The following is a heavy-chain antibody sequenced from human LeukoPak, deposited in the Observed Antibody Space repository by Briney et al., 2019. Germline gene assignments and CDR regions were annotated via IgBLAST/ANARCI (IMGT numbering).Heavy chain of an antibody. J-gene: IGHJ4*02. CDR1: GFTFSNYA. V-gene: IGHV3-74*03. CDR2: IHIDGSST. D-gene: IGHD5-12*01. Sequence: PGGSLRLSCAASGFTFSNYAMSWVRQAPGRGLVWVSRIHIDGSSTKYADSVKGRFIISRDNAKNTLYLQLNSLRAEDTALYYCGRGDLVATQLFEYWGQGTLVIVSS. CDR3: GRGDLVATQLFEY.